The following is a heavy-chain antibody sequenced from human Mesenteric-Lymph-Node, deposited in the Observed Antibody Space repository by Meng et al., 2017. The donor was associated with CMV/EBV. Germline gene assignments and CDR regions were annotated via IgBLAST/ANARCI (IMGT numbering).Heavy chain of an antibody. D-gene: IGHD3-10*01. V-gene: IGHV4-61*01. CDR1: GGSVSSPTDS. Sequence: CTVSGGSVSSPTDSWSWIRQPPGKGLEWIGHMYHSGGTNYSPSLKSRVTISIDTSKNQFSLRLTSVAAADTAVYYCARGNTLIRGVDYWGQGTLVTVSS. CDR2: MYHSGGT. J-gene: IGHJ4*02. CDR3: ARGNTLIRGVDY.